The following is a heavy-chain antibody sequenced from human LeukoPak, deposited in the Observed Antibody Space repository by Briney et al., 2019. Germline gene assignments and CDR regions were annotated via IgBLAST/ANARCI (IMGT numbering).Heavy chain of an antibody. V-gene: IGHV3-23*01. CDR3: ARTIWFGELFGYYMDV. CDR1: GFTFSSYG. CDR2: ISGSGGST. D-gene: IGHD3-10*01. J-gene: IGHJ6*03. Sequence: GTLRLSCAASGFTFSSYGMSWVRQAPGKGLEWVSAISGSGGSTYYADSVKGRFTISRDNSKNTLHLQMNSLRAEDTAVYYCARTIWFGELFGYYMDVWGKGTTVTISS.